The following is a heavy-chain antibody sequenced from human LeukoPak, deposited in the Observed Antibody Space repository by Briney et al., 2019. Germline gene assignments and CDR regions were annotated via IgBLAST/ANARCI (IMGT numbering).Heavy chain of an antibody. J-gene: IGHJ3*02. CDR1: GFTFSIYG. D-gene: IGHD3-3*01. Sequence: GGSLRLSCAASGFTFSIYGMHWVRQAPGKGLEWVAFILYDGSNKYYADSVKGRFTISRDNSKNTLYLQMNSLRAEDTAVYYCARNPVLFGALGTFDIWGQGTMVTVSS. CDR2: ILYDGSNK. CDR3: ARNPVLFGALGTFDI. V-gene: IGHV3-30*02.